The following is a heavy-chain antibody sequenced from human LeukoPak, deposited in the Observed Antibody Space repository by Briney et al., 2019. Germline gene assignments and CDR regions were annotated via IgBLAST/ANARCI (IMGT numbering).Heavy chain of an antibody. V-gene: IGHV4-59*11. CDR2: MYYSGST. Sequence: SETLSLTCTVSGGSISSHYWNWIRQPPGKGLEWVGYMYYSGSTSYNPSLMSRVTISVDTSKHQFSLKLSSVTAADTAVYYCARGHYIWGTYRQYFDYWGQGTLVTVSS. CDR3: ARGHYIWGTYRQYFDY. J-gene: IGHJ4*02. D-gene: IGHD3-16*02. CDR1: GGSISSHY.